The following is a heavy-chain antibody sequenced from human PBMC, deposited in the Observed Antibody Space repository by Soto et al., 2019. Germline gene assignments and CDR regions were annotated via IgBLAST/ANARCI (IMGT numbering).Heavy chain of an antibody. Sequence: ASVKVSCKASGYTFTSYAMHWVRQAPGQRLEWMGWINAGNGNTKYSQKFQGRVTITRDTSASTAYMELSSLRSEDTAVYYCARSEYCSSTSCYDPHFSYWGQGTLVTVSS. J-gene: IGHJ4*02. D-gene: IGHD2-2*01. CDR2: INAGNGNT. CDR1: GYTFTSYA. V-gene: IGHV1-3*01. CDR3: ARSEYCSSTSCYDPHFSY.